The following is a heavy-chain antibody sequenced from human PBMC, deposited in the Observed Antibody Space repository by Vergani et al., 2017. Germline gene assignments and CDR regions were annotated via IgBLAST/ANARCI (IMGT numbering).Heavy chain of an antibody. V-gene: IGHV3-21*01. Sequence: EVQLVESGGGLVKPGGSLRLSCAASGFTFSSYSMNWVRQAPGKGLEWVSSISSSSSYIYYADSVKGRFTISRDNAKNSLYLQMNSLRAEDTAVYYCARVATNPPDNWFDPWGQGTLVTVSS. J-gene: IGHJ5*02. D-gene: IGHD1-1*01. CDR2: ISSSSSYI. CDR3: ARVATNPPDNWFDP. CDR1: GFTFSSYS.